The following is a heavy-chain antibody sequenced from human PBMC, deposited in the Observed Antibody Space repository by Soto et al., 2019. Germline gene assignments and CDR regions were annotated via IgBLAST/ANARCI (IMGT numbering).Heavy chain of an antibody. CDR2: MNPNSGNT. CDR1: GYTFTSYD. V-gene: IGHV1-8*01. Sequence: ASVKVSCKASGYTFTSYDINWVRQATGQGLEWMGWMNPNSGNTGYAQKFQGRVTMTRNTSISTAYMELSSLRSEDTAVYYCATEIGSSSWYYYGMDVWGQGTTVTVSS. D-gene: IGHD6-13*01. CDR3: ATEIGSSSWYYYGMDV. J-gene: IGHJ6*02.